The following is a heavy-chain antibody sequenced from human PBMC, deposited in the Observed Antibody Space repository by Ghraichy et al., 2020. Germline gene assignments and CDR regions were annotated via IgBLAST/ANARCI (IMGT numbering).Heavy chain of an antibody. CDR2: FHSGGST. CDR3: ARDQYFGLYYLDV. CDR1: GFIVSNHY. V-gene: IGHV3-53*01. Sequence: GGSLRLSCAASGFIVSNHYMTWVRQAPGKGLEWVSVFHSGGSTYYTDSVKGRFTISRDTSKNTLYLQMNSLRAEDTAVYYCARDQYFGLYYLDVWGKGTTVTVSS. D-gene: IGHD3-3*01. J-gene: IGHJ6*03.